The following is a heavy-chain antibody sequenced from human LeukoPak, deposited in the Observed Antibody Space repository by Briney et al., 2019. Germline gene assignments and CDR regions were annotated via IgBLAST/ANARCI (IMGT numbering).Heavy chain of an antibody. CDR1: GGSIINYY. D-gene: IGHD2-2*01. V-gene: IGHV4-4*07. CDR3: ARRKVLPTAVDAFDI. J-gene: IGHJ3*02. CDR2: IFSSGST. Sequence: SETLSLTCTVSGGSIINYYWSWVRQPAGEGLEWIGRIFSSGSTGYNPSLKSRVTMSVDTSKNQFSLKLTSMTAADTAVYYCARRKVLPTAVDAFDIWGQGTMVTVSS.